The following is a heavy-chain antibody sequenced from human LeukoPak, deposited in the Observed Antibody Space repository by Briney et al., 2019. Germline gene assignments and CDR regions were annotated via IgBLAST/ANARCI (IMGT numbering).Heavy chain of an antibody. CDR1: GFTFSSYA. CDR2: ISYDGSNK. CDR3: AKAHLPDYYYMDV. V-gene: IGHV3-30-3*01. Sequence: GRSLRLSCAASGFTFSSYAMHWVRQAPGKGLEWVAVISYDGSNKYYADSVKGRFTISRDNSRNTLHLQMNSLRAEDTALYYCAKAHLPDYYYMDVWGKGTTVTVSS. J-gene: IGHJ6*03.